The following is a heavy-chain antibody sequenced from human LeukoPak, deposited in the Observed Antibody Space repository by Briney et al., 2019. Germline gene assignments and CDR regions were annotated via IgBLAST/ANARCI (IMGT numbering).Heavy chain of an antibody. D-gene: IGHD1-26*01. CDR1: GYTFTSYY. V-gene: IGHV1-46*01. CDR3: ARAGDMLVGATTGVDY. CDR2: INPSGGST. Sequence: ASVKVSCKASGYTFTSYYMHWVRQAPGQGLEWMGIINPSGGSTSYAQKFQGRVTMTRDMSTSTVYMELSSLRSEDTAVYYCARAGDMLVGATTGVDYWGQGTLVTVSS. J-gene: IGHJ4*02.